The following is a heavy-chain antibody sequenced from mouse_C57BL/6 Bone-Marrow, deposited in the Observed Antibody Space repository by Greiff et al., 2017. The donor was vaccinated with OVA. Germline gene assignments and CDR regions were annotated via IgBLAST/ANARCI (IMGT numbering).Heavy chain of an antibody. Sequence: EVKLVESGGGLVKPGGSLKLSCAASGFTFSSYAMSWVRQTPEKRLEWVATISDGGSYTYYPDNVKGRFTISRDNAKNNLYLQMSHLKSEDTAMYYCARGIRSPGDYWGQGTTLTVSS. CDR3: ARGIRSPGDY. J-gene: IGHJ2*01. V-gene: IGHV5-4*03. CDR2: ISDGGSYT. D-gene: IGHD1-1*01. CDR1: GFTFSSYA.